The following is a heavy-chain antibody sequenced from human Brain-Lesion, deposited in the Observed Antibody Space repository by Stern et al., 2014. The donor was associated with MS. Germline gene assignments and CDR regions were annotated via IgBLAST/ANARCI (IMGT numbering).Heavy chain of an antibody. CDR2: INPYSGDT. V-gene: IGHV1-2*04. Sequence: QVQLVQSGAEVKKPGASVKVSCKASGYPFTDYFMHWVRQAPGQGLEWLGWINPYSGDTKYAQKFQGWVTMTRDTSISTAYMELSSLRSDDTAVYYCARVPGGVFGGMDVWGQGTTVT. J-gene: IGHJ6*02. CDR1: GYPFTDYF. CDR3: ARVPGGVFGGMDV. D-gene: IGHD4-23*01.